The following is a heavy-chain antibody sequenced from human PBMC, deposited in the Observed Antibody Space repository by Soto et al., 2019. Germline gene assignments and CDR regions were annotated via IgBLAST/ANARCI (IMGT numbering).Heavy chain of an antibody. J-gene: IGHJ3*02. CDR2: INHSVST. CDR3: ARGRQYYCHPPRACDT. D-gene: IGHD3-10*01. Sequence: SEPLSLTCAVYGGSFSGYYWTWIRQPPGKGLEWIGEINHSVSTNYNPSLKSRVTISVDTSKNQFSLKLSSVTAADTAVYYCARGRQYYCHPPRACDTWGKGKMVSVS. V-gene: IGHV4-34*01. CDR1: GGSFSGYY.